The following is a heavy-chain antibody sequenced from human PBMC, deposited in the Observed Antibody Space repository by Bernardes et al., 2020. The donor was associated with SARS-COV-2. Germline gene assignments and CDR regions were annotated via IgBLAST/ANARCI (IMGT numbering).Heavy chain of an antibody. Sequence: SETLSLTCTVSGGSISSGGYYWSWIRQHPGKGLEWIGYIYYSGCTYYNPSLKSRVTISVDTSKNQFSLKLSSVTAADTAVYYCASLVTIFGDARGSNYYYYYGMDVWGQGTTVTVSS. J-gene: IGHJ6*02. CDR1: GGSISSGGYY. CDR2: IYYSGCT. V-gene: IGHV4-31*03. CDR3: ASLVTIFGDARGSNYYYYYGMDV. D-gene: IGHD3-3*01.